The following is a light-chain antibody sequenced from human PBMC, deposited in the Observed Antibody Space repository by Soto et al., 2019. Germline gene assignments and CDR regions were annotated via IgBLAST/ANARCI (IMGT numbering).Light chain of an antibody. CDR1: SSDVGGYNY. CDR3: SSYTSSSKV. Sequence: ALTQPASVSGSPGQSITISCTGTSSDVGGYNYVSWYQQHPGKAPKLMIYDVSNRPSGVSNRFSGSKSGNTASLTISGLQAEDEADYYCSSYTSSSKVFGTGTKVTVL. V-gene: IGLV2-14*01. CDR2: DVS. J-gene: IGLJ1*01.